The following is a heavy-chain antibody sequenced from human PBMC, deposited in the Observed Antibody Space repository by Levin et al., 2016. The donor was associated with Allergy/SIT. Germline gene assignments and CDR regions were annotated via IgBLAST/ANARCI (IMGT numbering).Heavy chain of an antibody. J-gene: IGHJ2*01. CDR2: IKQDGSEK. D-gene: IGHD2-21*02. V-gene: IGHV3-7*01. Sequence: GGSLRLSCAASGFTLSNFWMSWVRQAPGKGLEWVANIKQDGSEKYYVDSVKGRFTLSRDNTKNSLYLQMNSLRAEDTAVYYCAREGVVVTAIPGWYFDLWGRGTLVTVSS. CDR1: GFTLSNFW. CDR3: AREGVVVTAIPGWYFDL.